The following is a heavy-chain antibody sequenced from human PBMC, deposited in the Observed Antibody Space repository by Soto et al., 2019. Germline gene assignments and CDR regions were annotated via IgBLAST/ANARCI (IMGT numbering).Heavy chain of an antibody. V-gene: IGHV3-21*05. CDR1: GFTFSSYE. CDR3: AGSITMSRMDV. Sequence: PGGSLSLSCAASGFTFSSYEMNWVRQAPGKGLEWVSYISSSSSYIYYADSVKGRFTISRDNAKNSLYLQMNSLRAEDTAVYYCAGSITMSRMDVWGQGTTVTVSS. D-gene: IGHD3-10*02. J-gene: IGHJ6*02. CDR2: ISSSSSYI.